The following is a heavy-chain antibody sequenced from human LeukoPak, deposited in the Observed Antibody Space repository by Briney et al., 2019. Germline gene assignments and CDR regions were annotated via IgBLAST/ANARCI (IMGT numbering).Heavy chain of an antibody. Sequence: PGGSLRPSCAASGFTFSSSWMNWVRQAPGKGLEWVANINQDGSEKYYVDSVKGRFTISRDNAKNSLYLQMNSLRAEDTAVYYCARAGSLWFGESKFDYWGQGTLVTVSS. V-gene: IGHV3-7*01. J-gene: IGHJ4*02. CDR3: ARAGSLWFGESKFDY. CDR1: GFTFSSSW. CDR2: INQDGSEK. D-gene: IGHD3-10*01.